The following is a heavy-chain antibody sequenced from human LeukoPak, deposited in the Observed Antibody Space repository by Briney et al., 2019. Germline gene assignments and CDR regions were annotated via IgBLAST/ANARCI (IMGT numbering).Heavy chain of an antibody. D-gene: IGHD6-19*01. CDR2: ISSSSSYK. J-gene: IGHJ4*02. CDR3: ASVVAVASYYIDF. Sequence: GGSLRLSCAASGFTFSDYNMSWVRQAPGKGLEWVSYISSSSSYKLYADSERGRFTFSSDNDKTSLFLQMDSPGPSAAACYYCASVVAVASYYIDFWGQGTLVTVSS. V-gene: IGHV3-11*06. CDR1: GFTFSDYN.